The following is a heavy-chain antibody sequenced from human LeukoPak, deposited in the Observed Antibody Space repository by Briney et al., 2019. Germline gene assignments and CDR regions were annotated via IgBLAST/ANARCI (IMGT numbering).Heavy chain of an antibody. D-gene: IGHD1-1*01. CDR3: ARSTRGQNEAFDI. CDR2: ISERSSYI. CDR1: GFTFGSYS. Sequence: PGGSLRLSCAASGFTFGSYSVNWVRQAPGKGLEWVSSISERSSYIYYADSMKGRFTISRGNAKNSLYLQMNSLRAEDTAVYYCARSTRGQNEAFDIWGQGTVVTVSS. V-gene: IGHV3-21*01. J-gene: IGHJ3*02.